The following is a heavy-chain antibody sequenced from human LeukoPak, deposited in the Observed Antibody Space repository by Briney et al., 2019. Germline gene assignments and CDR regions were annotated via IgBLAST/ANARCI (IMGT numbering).Heavy chain of an antibody. CDR2: VSPYNGNT. V-gene: IGHV1-18*01. CDR3: ARNGRVRRVVKDLFEY. CDR1: GYTFTDYD. J-gene: IGHJ4*02. D-gene: IGHD3-10*01. Sequence: ASVKVSCKTSGYTFTDYDITWVRQAPGQGLEWMGRVSPYNGNTYYSQRFQDRVTITKDTSTGTAYMDLRNLRTDDTAMYYCARNGRVRRVVKDLFEYWGQGTLVAASS.